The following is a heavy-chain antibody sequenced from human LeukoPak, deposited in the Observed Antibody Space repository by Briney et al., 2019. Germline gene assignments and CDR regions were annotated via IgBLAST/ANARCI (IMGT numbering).Heavy chain of an antibody. CDR3: ARDPDYYDSSADAFDI. V-gene: IGHV4-39*07. J-gene: IGHJ3*02. Sequence: PSETPSLTCTVSGGSISSSSYYWGWIRQPPGKGLEWIGSIYYSGSTYYNPSLKSRVTISVDTSKNQFSLKLSSVTAADTAVYYCARDPDYYDSSADAFDIWGQGTMVTVSS. CDR2: IYYSGST. D-gene: IGHD3-22*01. CDR1: GGSISSSSYY.